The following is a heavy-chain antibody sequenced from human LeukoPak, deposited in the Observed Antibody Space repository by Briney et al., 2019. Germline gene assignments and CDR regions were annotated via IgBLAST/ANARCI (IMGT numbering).Heavy chain of an antibody. CDR1: GGSFSGYY. D-gene: IGHD4-17*01. Sequence: SETLSLTCAVYGGSFSGYYWSWIRQPPGKGLEWIGEINHSGSTDYNPSLKSRVTISVDTSKNQFSLKLSSVTAADTAVYYCAREGWSTVTSDYWGQGTLVTVSS. V-gene: IGHV4-34*01. CDR3: AREGWSTVTSDY. J-gene: IGHJ4*02. CDR2: INHSGST.